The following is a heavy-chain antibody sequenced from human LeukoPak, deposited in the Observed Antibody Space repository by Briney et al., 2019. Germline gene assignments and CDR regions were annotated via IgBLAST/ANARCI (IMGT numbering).Heavy chain of an antibody. J-gene: IGHJ4*02. Sequence: PGGSLRLSCEASGFTFDDYGMSWVRQAPGKGLEWVSGINWNGGSTGYADSVKGRFTISRDNSKNTLYLQMNSLRAEDTAVYYCAKGGAYQLPPFDYWGQGTLVTVSS. CDR1: GFTFDDYG. D-gene: IGHD2-2*01. CDR2: INWNGGST. CDR3: AKGGAYQLPPFDY. V-gene: IGHV3-20*04.